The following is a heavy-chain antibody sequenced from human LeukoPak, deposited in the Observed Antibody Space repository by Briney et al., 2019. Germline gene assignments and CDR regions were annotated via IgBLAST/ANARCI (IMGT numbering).Heavy chain of an antibody. CDR1: GGSISSSSYY. CDR3: ATQPIAVAVDY. D-gene: IGHD6-19*01. J-gene: IGHJ4*02. CDR2: IYYSGST. V-gene: IGHV4-39*01. Sequence: PSETLSLTCTVSGGSISSSSYYWGWIRQPPGKGLEWIGSIYYSGSTYYNPSLKSRVTISVDTSKNQFSLKLSSVTAADTAVYYCATQPIAVAVDYWGQGTLVTVSS.